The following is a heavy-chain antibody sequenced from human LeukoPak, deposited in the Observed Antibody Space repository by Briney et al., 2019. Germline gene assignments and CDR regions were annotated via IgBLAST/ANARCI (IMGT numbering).Heavy chain of an antibody. CDR2: IYSGGST. CDR1: GFTFSSYA. D-gene: IGHD3-22*01. V-gene: IGHV3-66*01. J-gene: IGHJ4*02. CDR3: ASLSAANYYGSSGYPYYFDY. Sequence: GGSLRLSCAASGFTFSSYAMSWVRQAPGKGLEWVSVIYSGGSTYYADSVKGRFTISRDNSKNTLYLQMNSLRAEDTAVYYCASLSAANYYGSSGYPYYFDYWGQGTLVTVSS.